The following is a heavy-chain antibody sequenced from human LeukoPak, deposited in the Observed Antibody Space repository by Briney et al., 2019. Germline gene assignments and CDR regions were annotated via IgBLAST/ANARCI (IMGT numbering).Heavy chain of an antibody. CDR2: ISYDGNKK. D-gene: IGHD1-7*01. CDR1: GFTFSNYA. V-gene: IGHV3-30*04. J-gene: IGHJ4*02. CDR3: ARWKSLKGTFDY. Sequence: GRFLRLSCAASGFTFSNYAMNWVRQAPGKGLEWVAVISYDGNKKYYADSVKGRFTISRDNSKNTLYLQMNSLRAEDTAVYYCARWKSLKGTFDYWGQGTLVTVSS.